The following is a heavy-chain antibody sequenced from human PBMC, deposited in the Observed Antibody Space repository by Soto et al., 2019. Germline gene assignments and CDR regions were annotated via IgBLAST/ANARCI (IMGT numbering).Heavy chain of an antibody. CDR3: ARESHDILTGPPWVWYFDL. J-gene: IGHJ2*01. D-gene: IGHD3-9*01. Sequence: QVQLQQWGAGPLRPLETLSLTCGVSGGSFSGYYWAWIRQSPGKGLEWIGEINDRGSIHYNPSLKSRVSISVYTSKDHYSLHLRSVTAADTAVYYCARESHDILTGPPWVWYFDLWGRGTLVTVSS. CDR2: INDRGSI. V-gene: IGHV4-34*01. CDR1: GGSFSGYY.